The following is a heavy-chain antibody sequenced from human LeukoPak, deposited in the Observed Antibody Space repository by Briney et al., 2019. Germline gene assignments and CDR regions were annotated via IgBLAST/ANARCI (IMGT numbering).Heavy chain of an antibody. CDR3: ARDGWYNYDFWSGLYYYYYYMDV. CDR2: IYYSGST. D-gene: IGHD3-3*01. Sequence: SQTLSLTCTVSGGSITSSSYYWSWIRQPAGKGLEWIGSIYYSGSTYYNPSLKSRVTISVDTSKNQFSLKLSSVTAADTAVYYCARDGWYNYDFWSGLYYYYYYMDVWGKGTTVTVSS. CDR1: GGSITSSSYY. V-gene: IGHV4-39*07. J-gene: IGHJ6*03.